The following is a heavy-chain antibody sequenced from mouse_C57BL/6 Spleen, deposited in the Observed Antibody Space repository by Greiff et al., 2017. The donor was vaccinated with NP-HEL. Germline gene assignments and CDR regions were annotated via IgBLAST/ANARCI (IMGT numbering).Heavy chain of an antibody. Sequence: EVQLQQSGPGLVKPSQSLSLTCSVTGYSITSCYYWNWIRQFPGNKLEWMGYISYDGSNNYNPSLKNRISITRDTSKNQFFLKLNSVTTEDTATYYCARVGGRTGAYGGQGTLVTVSA. CDR3: ARVGGRTGAY. J-gene: IGHJ3*01. V-gene: IGHV3-6*01. D-gene: IGHD3-3*01. CDR1: GYSITSCYY. CDR2: ISYDGSN.